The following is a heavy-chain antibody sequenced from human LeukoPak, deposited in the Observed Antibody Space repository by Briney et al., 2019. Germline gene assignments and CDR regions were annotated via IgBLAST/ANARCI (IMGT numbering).Heavy chain of an antibody. CDR1: GYTFTSYD. CDR3: AREKGIVVVPAASRKYNWFDP. V-gene: IGHV7-4-1*02. D-gene: IGHD2-2*01. Sequence: ASVKVSCKASGYTFTSYDINWVRQAPGQGLEWMGWINTNTGNPTYAQGFTGRFVFSLDTSVSTAYLQISSLKAEDTAVYYCAREKGIVVVPAASRKYNWFDPWGQGTLVTVSS. J-gene: IGHJ5*02. CDR2: INTNTGNP.